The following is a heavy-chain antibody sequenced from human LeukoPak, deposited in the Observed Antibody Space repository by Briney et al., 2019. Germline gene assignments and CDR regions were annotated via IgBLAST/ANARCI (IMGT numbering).Heavy chain of an antibody. CDR2: IWYDGSNK. V-gene: IGHV3-33*01. CDR1: GFTFSSYG. CDR3: ARRFGDDAFDT. D-gene: IGHD3-10*01. Sequence: GGSLRLSCAASGFTFSSYGMHWVRQAPGKGLEWVAVIWYDGSNKYYTDSVKGRFTISRDNSKNTLNLQMNSLRAEDTAVYYCARRFGDDAFDTWGQGTVVTVSS. J-gene: IGHJ3*02.